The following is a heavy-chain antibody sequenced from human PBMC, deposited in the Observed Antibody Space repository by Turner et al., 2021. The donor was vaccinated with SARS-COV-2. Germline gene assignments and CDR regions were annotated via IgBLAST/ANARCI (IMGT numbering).Heavy chain of an antibody. V-gene: IGHV4-59*08. J-gene: IGHJ5*02. CDR1: GDSISNYY. Sequence: QVHLQESGPGLVKPSETLSLTCVVSGDSISNYYYNWIRLTPGRGLEWIGHIYKGGSTNYAPSLKSRVTISSDAAKNQLSLRLTSVTAADTAVYYCARHGPAAIPILRWFDPWGQGISVVVSS. CDR3: ARHGPAAIPILRWFDP. CDR2: IYKGGST. D-gene: IGHD2-2*01.